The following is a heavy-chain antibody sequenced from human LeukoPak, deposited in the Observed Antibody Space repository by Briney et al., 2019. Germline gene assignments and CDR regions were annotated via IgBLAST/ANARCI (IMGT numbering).Heavy chain of an antibody. D-gene: IGHD1-26*01. CDR2: ISGSGFGT. V-gene: IGHV3-23*01. CDR1: GFTFDDYG. CDR3: AQDIRPGWTGSWIDH. Sequence: PGGSLRLSCAASGFTFDDYGMSWVRQAPGKGLEWVSAISGSGFGTYYADSMKGRFTISRDNSKNTLYLQMNSLRTEDTALYYCAQDIRPGWTGSWIDHWGQGTLVTVSS. J-gene: IGHJ4*02.